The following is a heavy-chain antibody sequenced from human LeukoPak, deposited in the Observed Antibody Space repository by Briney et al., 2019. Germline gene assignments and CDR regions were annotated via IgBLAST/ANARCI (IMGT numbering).Heavy chain of an antibody. CDR3: AKGPKENWYFDL. CDR1: GSTFDISA. V-gene: IGHV3-9*03. J-gene: IGHJ2*01. Sequence: GGSLRLSFEASGSTFDISALHWVGQAQGKGLEWVSAMNWISDFKAYADSVKGRFTISRDNDKNSVHLQMNSLRPEDMAVYYCAKGPKENWYFDLWGRGTLVTVSS. CDR2: MNWISDFK.